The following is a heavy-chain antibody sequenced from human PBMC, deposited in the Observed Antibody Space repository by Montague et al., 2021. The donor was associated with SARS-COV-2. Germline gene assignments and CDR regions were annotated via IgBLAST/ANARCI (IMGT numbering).Heavy chain of an antibody. D-gene: IGHD6-6*01. CDR2: TYYRSKWYN. J-gene: IGHJ4*02. V-gene: IGHV6-1*01. Sequence: CAISGDSVSSNTVAWNWFRQSPSRGLEWLGRTYYRSKWYNDYAVSMQSRVTINPDTSKNQFSLHVNSVTPEDTAVYYCARDSEYSIDYWGQGPLVTVSS. CDR3: ARDSEYSIDY. CDR1: GDSVSSNTVA.